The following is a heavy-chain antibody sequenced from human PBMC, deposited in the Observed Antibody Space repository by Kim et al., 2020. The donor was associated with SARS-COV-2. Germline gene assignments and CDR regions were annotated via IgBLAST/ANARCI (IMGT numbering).Heavy chain of an antibody. Sequence: GGSLRLSCAASGFTFSSYSMNWVRQAPGKGLEWVSSISSSSSYIYYADSVKGRFTISRDNAKNSLYLQMNSLRAEDTAVYYCAREGYCSSTSCFRGMDVWGQGTTVTVSS. CDR3: AREGYCSSTSCFRGMDV. J-gene: IGHJ6*02. CDR1: GFTFSSYS. CDR2: ISSSSSYI. V-gene: IGHV3-21*01. D-gene: IGHD2-2*01.